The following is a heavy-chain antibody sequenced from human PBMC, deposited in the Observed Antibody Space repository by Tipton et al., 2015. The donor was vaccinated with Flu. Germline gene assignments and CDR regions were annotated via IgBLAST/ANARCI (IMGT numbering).Heavy chain of an antibody. CDR1: SGSIRSTNYF. J-gene: IGHJ4*02. Sequence: PGLVKPSETRSLTCTVSSGSIRSTNYFCAWIRQPPGKRLELIGSVYPSGTTYYNPSLKSRVTISVDTSKSQFSLKLRSVTAADTAVYYCARLSYYDVDLKNFYFDYWGQGALVTVSS. CDR2: VYPSGTT. CDR3: ARLSYYDVDLKNFYFDY. V-gene: IGHV4-39*01. D-gene: IGHD3-10*02.